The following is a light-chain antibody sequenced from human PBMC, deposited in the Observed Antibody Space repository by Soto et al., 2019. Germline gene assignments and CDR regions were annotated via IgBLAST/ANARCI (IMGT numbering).Light chain of an antibody. J-gene: IGKJ1*01. V-gene: IGKV3-20*01. Sequence: EIVLPQSPGSLYLSLGERDTLSCRARPSVDSAFFARYQQKPGQPPRLRMYGASRRATSIPDGFSGSGSGSGVALTVIRLEPGDFAGYYCQQYASSLTCGEGTKVEI. CDR1: PSVDSAF. CDR2: GAS. CDR3: QQYASSLT.